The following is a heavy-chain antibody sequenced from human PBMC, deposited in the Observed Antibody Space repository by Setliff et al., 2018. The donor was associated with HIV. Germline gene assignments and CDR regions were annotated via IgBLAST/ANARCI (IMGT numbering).Heavy chain of an antibody. CDR2: INHSGST. J-gene: IGHJ4*02. Sequence: SETLSLTCAVYGGSFSGYYWSWIRQPPGKGLEWIGEINHSGSTNYNPSLKSRVTISVDTSKNQFSLKLSSVTAADTAVYYCARAGGENCSSTSCSPPHFDYWGQGTLVTVS. D-gene: IGHD2-2*01. V-gene: IGHV4-34*01. CDR1: GGSFSGYY. CDR3: ARAGGENCSSTSCSPPHFDY.